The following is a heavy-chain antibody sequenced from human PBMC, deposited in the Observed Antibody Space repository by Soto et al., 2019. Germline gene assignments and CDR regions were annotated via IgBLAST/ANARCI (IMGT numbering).Heavy chain of an antibody. J-gene: IGHJ4*02. CDR2: ISGYNGNT. Sequence: APVKVSCKGPGYSYTSYGRCWARQAPEQRLEWMGWISGYNGNTNYAEKLQDRVTMTTDTSTSTAYMEVRSLRSDDTAVYYCARLGYCSGGSCYQNFDYRGQGTLVTVSS. D-gene: IGHD2-15*01. V-gene: IGHV1-18*01. CDR1: GYSYTSYG. CDR3: ARLGYCSGGSCYQNFDY.